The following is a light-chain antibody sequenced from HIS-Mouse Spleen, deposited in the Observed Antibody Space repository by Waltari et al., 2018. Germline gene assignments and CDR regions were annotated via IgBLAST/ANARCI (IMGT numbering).Light chain of an antibody. CDR2: EDS. J-gene: IGLJ2*01. Sequence: SYELTQPPSVSVSPGQTARLTCPGDDFPKKYAYWYQQKSGQAPVLVIYEDSKRPSGIPERFSGSSSGTMATLTISGAQVEDEADYYCYSTDSSGNHRVFGGGTKLTVL. CDR1: DFPKKY. CDR3: YSTDSSGNHRV. V-gene: IGLV3-10*01.